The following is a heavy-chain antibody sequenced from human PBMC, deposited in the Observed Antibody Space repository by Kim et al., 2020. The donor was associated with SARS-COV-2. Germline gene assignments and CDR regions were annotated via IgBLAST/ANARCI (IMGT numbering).Heavy chain of an antibody. CDR1: GFTFSSYG. CDR3: AKVSPRRSSGYLDY. CDR2: ISYDGSNK. V-gene: IGHV3-30*18. Sequence: GGSLRLSCAASGFTFSSYGMHWVRQAPGKGLEWVAVISYDGSNKYYADSVKGRFTISRDNSKNTLYLQMNSLRAEDTAVYYCAKVSPRRSSGYLDYWGQG. D-gene: IGHD3-22*01. J-gene: IGHJ4*02.